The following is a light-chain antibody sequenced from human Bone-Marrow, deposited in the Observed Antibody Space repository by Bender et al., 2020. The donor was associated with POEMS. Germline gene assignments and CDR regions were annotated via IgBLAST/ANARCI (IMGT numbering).Light chain of an antibody. Sequence: HSALTQPASVSGSPGQSISISCTGASGDLGSHNLVSWYQQYPGKAPTLMIYGVNQRPSGVSSRFSGSRSGNTASLTISGLQAEDEAEYYCSSYTSSNTVVFGGGTKLTVL. J-gene: IGLJ2*01. CDR3: SSYTSSNTVV. V-gene: IGLV2-14*02. CDR1: SGDLGSHNL. CDR2: GVN.